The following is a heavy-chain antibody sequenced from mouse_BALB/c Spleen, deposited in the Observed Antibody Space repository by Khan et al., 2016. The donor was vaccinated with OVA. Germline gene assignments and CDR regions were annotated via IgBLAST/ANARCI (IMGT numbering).Heavy chain of an antibody. CDR1: GYSITSGYY. CDR2: ISYDGIN. V-gene: IGHV3-6*02. Sequence: EVQLQESGPGLVKPSQSLSLTCSVTGYSITSGYYWNWIRQFPGNKLEWMGSISYDGINNYRPSLKNRLSITRDTSKTQFFLNLNSVTTEDTATVYRARNYGEDSLWFAYWGQWTRVIGAA. J-gene: IGHJ3*01. CDR3: ARNYGEDSLWFAY. D-gene: IGHD1-1*01.